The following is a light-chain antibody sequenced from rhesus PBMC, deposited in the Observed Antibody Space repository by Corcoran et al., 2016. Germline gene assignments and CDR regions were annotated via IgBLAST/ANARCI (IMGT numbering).Light chain of an antibody. CDR1: QGISSY. V-gene: IGKV1-28*01. J-gene: IGKJ2*01. CDR2: AAS. CDR3: LQHNSYPSS. Sequence: GDTVTITCRASQGISSYLNWVQQKPGKAPKLLIYAASSLESGVPSRFSGSGSGTEFTLTISSLQPEDFAAYYCLQHNSYPSSFGQGTKVEIK.